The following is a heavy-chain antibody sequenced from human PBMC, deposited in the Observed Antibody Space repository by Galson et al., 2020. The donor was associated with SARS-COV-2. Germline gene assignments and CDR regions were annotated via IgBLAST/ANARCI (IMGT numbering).Heavy chain of an antibody. D-gene: IGHD6-19*01. Sequence: ASVKVSCKASGYTFTSYYMHWLRQAPGQGLEWMGIINPSGGSTSYAQKFQGRVTMTRDTSTSTVYMELSSLRSEDTAVYYCARVAVAGRWDENYLDYWGQGTLVTVSS. J-gene: IGHJ4*02. CDR1: GYTFTSYY. CDR2: INPSGGST. CDR3: ARVAVAGRWDENYLDY. V-gene: IGHV1-46*01.